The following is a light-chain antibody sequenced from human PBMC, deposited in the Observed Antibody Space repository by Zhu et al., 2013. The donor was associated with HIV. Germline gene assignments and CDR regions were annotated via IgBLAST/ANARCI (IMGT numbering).Light chain of an antibody. J-gene: IGKJ4*01. CDR3: QKYNSAPLT. V-gene: IGKV1-27*01. CDR2: GAS. CDR1: QDIGNY. Sequence: DIEMTQSPSSVSASLGDRVTITCRASQDIGNYLAWYQQKPGQVPSLLIYGASALQSGVPSRFSGGGSGTDFTLTISSLQPADVATYYCQKYNSAPLTFGGGTKVEIK.